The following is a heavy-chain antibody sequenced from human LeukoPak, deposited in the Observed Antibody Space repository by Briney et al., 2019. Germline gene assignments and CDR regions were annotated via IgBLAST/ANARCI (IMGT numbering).Heavy chain of an antibody. CDR3: ARGRERYCSSTSCYVFDY. V-gene: IGHV1-2*02. CDR1: GYTFTGHY. CDR2: INPNSGGT. D-gene: IGHD2-2*01. Sequence: ASVKVSCKASGYTFTGHYMHWVRQAPGQGLEWMGWINPNSGGTNYAQKFQGRVTMTRDTSISTAYMELSRLRSDDTAVYYCARGRERYCSSTSCYVFDYWGQGTLVTVSS. J-gene: IGHJ4*02.